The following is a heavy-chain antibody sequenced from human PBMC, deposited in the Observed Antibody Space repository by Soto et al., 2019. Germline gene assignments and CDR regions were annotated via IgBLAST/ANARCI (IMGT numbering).Heavy chain of an antibody. J-gene: IGHJ5*01. CDR2: ISNGGTT. CDR3: APNADYGPGLDIWGEGILVTLHS. V-gene: IGHV4-4*07. D-gene: IGHD4-17*01. Sequence: KGQEFIGRISNGGTTIYNPSLKSRVTMSLDTSKTPFYLKLTSLTAADTAVYYCAPNADYGPGLDIWGEGILVTLHS.